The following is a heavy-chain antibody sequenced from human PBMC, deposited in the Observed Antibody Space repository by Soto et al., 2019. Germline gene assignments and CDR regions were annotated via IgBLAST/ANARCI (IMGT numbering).Heavy chain of an antibody. D-gene: IGHD1-26*01. J-gene: IGHJ6*02. CDR2: IDPSDSYT. CDR3: ARQGVGGSLYYYYYGMDV. CDR1: GYSFTSYW. V-gene: IGHV5-10-1*01. Sequence: PGESLKISCQGSGYSFTSYWISWVRQMPGKGLEWMGRIDPSDSYTNYSPSFQGHVTISADKSISTAYLQWSSLKASDTAMYYCARQGVGGSLYYYYYGMDVWGQGTTVTVSS.